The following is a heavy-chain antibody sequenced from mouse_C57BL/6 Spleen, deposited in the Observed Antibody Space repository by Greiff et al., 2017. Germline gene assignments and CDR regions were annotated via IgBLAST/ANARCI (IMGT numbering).Heavy chain of an antibody. Sequence: QVQLQQSVAELVMPGASVKLSCKASGFTFTSSCMHWVKQRPGQGLEWIGEIDPSDSYTNYTQKFKGKATLTVDTSSSTAYMLLSSLTSEDTAGYDGARYRDYAMEYRGQGTSVTVAS. CDR2: IDPSDSYT. V-gene: IGHV1-69*01. CDR3: ARYRDYAMEY. CDR1: GFTFTSSC. J-gene: IGHJ4*01.